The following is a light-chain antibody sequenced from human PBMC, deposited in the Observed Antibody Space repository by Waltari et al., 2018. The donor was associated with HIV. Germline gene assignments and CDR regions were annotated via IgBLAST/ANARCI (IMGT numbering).Light chain of an antibody. J-gene: IGLJ3*02. CDR1: SSDVGGYDS. CDR3: CSYAGTYTYVL. V-gene: IGLV2-11*01. CDR2: AVI. Sequence: QSALTQPRSVSGSPGQSVTISCTGTSSDVGGYDSVSWYLQHPGKVPKLIIYAVIKRPSGVPGRFSGSKSGNSASLTISGLQTEDEADYFCCSYAGTYTYVLFGGGTKLTVL.